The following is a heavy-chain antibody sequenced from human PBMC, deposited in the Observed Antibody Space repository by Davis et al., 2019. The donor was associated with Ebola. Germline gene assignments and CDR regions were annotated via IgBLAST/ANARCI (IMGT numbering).Heavy chain of an antibody. V-gene: IGHV3-43*01. D-gene: IGHD1-26*01. Sequence: GESLKISCAASGFTFDDYTMHWVRQAPGKGLEWVSLISWDGGSTYYADSVKGRFTISRDNSKNTLYLQMNSLRAEDTAVYYCATTTAGWYFDLWGRGTLVTVSS. CDR1: GFTFDDYT. J-gene: IGHJ2*01. CDR3: ATTTAGWYFDL. CDR2: ISWDGGST.